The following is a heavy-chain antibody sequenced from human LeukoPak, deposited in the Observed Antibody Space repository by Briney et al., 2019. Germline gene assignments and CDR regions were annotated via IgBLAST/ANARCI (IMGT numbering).Heavy chain of an antibody. CDR1: GGTFSSYA. CDR3: GFMVRGVINERPGDY. D-gene: IGHD3-10*01. CDR2: IIPIFGTA. Sequence: SVKVSCKASGGTFSSYAISWVRQAPGQGLEWMGGIIPIFGTANYAQKFQGRVTITADESTSTAYMELSSLRSEDTAVYYCGFMVRGVINERPGDYWGQGTLVTVSS. J-gene: IGHJ4*02. V-gene: IGHV1-69*01.